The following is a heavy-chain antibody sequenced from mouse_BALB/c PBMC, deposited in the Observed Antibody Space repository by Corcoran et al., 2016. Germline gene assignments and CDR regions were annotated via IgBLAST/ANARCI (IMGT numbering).Heavy chain of an antibody. CDR3: AREFYGNYAMDY. CDR2: IDPANGNT. D-gene: IGHD2-1*01. Sequence: EVQLQQSGSELVKPGASVKLYCTASGFNIQDTYMHWVKQRHEQGLEWIGRIDPANGNTKYDPKFQGKATITADTSSNTAYLQLSSLTSEDTAVYYCAREFYGNYAMDYWGQGTSVTVSS. J-gene: IGHJ4*01. V-gene: IGHV14-3*02. CDR1: GFNIQDTY.